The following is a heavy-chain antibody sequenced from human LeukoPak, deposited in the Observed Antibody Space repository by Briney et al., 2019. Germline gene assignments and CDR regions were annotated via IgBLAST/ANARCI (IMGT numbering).Heavy chain of an antibody. V-gene: IGHV1-69*01. D-gene: IGHD3-22*01. CDR3: ARDYPHYYYDSSGYSYYFDY. CDR1: GGTFSRYA. CDR2: VIPIFGTA. J-gene: IGHJ4*02. Sequence: SVTVSCKASGGTFSRYAISWVRQAPGQGLEWMGGVIPIFGTANYAQKFQGRVTITADESTSAAYMELSSLRSKDTAVYYCARDYPHYYYDSSGYSYYFDYWGQGTLVTVSS.